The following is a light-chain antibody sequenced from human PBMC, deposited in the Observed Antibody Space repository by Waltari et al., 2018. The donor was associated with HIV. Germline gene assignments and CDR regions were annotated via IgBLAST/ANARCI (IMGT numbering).Light chain of an antibody. Sequence: QSVLTQPPSASGTPGQRVTISCSGGSSNIGSKYVYWYQQLPGTAPKLLMYMTNQRPAGVPARLSGSKSGTSASLAISGLRSEDEADYFCATWDDSLSGWVFGGGTILTVL. J-gene: IGLJ3*02. CDR2: MTN. CDR3: ATWDDSLSGWV. V-gene: IGLV1-47*01. CDR1: SSNIGSKY.